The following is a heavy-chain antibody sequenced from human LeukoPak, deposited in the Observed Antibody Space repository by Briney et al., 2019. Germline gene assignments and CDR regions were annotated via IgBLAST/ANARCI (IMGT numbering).Heavy chain of an antibody. D-gene: IGHD3-3*01. V-gene: IGHV3-23*01. CDR3: AKRQSWSFEY. CDR1: GFTFTIYA. Sequence: PGGSQRLSCAASGFTFTIYAMTWVRQAPGKGLEWVSTISGSGDSTNYADSVKGRFTISRDNSKNTLYLQMNSLRAEDTAVYYCAKRQSWSFEYWGQGALVTVSS. CDR2: ISGSGDST. J-gene: IGHJ4*02.